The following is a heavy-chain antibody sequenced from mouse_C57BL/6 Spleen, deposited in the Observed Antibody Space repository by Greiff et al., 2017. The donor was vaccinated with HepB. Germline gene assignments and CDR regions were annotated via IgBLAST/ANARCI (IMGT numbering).Heavy chain of an antibody. D-gene: IGHD1-1*01. CDR3: ASHYYGSSYYFDY. J-gene: IGHJ2*01. CDR1: GFNIKNTY. V-gene: IGHV14-3*01. Sequence: EVQLQQSVAELVRPGASVKLSCTASGFNIKNTYMHWVKQRPEQGLEWIGRIDPANGNTKYAPKFQGKATITADTSSNTAYLQRSSLTSEDTAIYYCASHYYGSSYYFDYWGQGTTLTVSS. CDR2: IDPANGNT.